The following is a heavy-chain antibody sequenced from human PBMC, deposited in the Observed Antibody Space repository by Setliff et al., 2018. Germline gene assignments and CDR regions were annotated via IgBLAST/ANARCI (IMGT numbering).Heavy chain of an antibody. J-gene: IGHJ5*02. V-gene: IGHV4-39*07. CDR3: ARDHLVGYDSRGYFP. D-gene: IGHD3-22*01. CDR2: IYYSGST. Sequence: PSETLSLTCTVSGGSISSYYWGWIRQPPGKGLEWIGSIYYSGSTYYNPSLKSRVTISVDTSKNQFSLNLSSVTAADTAVYYCARDHLVGYDSRGYFPWGQGTLVTVSS. CDR1: GGSISSYY.